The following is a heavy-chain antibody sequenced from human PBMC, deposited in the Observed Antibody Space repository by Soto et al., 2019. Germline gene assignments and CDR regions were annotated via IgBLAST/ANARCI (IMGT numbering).Heavy chain of an antibody. CDR2: ISWNSGSI. J-gene: IGHJ3*02. CDR1: GFTFDDYA. CDR3: AKDIFAIAARSGGAFDI. D-gene: IGHD6-6*01. Sequence: PGGSLRLSCAASGFTFDDYAMHWVRQAPGKGLEWVSGISWNSGSIGYADSVKGRFTISRDNAKNSLYLQMNSLRAEDTALYYCAKDIFAIAARSGGAFDIWGQGTMVTVSS. V-gene: IGHV3-9*01.